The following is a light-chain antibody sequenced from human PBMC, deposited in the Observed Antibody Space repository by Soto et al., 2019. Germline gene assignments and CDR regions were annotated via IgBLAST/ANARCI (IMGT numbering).Light chain of an antibody. J-gene: IGKJ3*01. V-gene: IGKV1-27*01. CDR3: QKYNSAPQFT. CDR2: AAS. Sequence: DIQMTQSPSSLSASVGDRVTITCRASQGISNYLAWYQQKPGKVPKLLIYAASTLQSGVPSRFSGSRSGTDFTLTISRLQPEDVATYYCQKYNSAPQFTFGPGTKVDIK. CDR1: QGISNY.